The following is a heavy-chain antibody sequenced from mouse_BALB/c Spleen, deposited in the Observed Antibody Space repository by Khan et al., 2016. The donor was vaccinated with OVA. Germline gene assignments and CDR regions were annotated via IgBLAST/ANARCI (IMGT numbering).Heavy chain of an antibody. CDR3: ARTARIKY. CDR1: GYSITSGYG. D-gene: IGHD1-2*01. CDR2: ISYSGST. J-gene: IGHJ2*01. Sequence: EVQLQESGPGLVKPSQSLSLTCTVTGYSITSGYGWNWIRQFPGNKLEWMGYISYSGSTNYNPSLKSRLSITRDTSKNQFFMQLNSVTTEDTATXYCARTARIKYWGKGTTLTVTS. V-gene: IGHV3-2*02.